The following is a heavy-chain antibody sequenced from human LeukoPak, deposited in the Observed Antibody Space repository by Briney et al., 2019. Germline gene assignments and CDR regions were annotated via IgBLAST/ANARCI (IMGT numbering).Heavy chain of an antibody. D-gene: IGHD3-3*01. Sequence: PGGSLRLSCAASGFTFSNYPLHWVRQAPGKGLEWVALISYDGRNKNYGDSVKGRFTISRDNSDNTVLLQMSSLRADDTAIYYCARGVCHGSATFDHWRQGTLVTVSA. J-gene: IGHJ4*02. V-gene: IGHV3-30*04. CDR1: GFTFSNYP. CDR3: ARGVCHGSATFDH. CDR2: ISYDGRNK.